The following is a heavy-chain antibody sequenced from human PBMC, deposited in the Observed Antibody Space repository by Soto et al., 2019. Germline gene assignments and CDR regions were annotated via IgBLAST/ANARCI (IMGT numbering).Heavy chain of an antibody. V-gene: IGHV3-53*01. CDR1: GFTVSSNY. D-gene: IGHD1-26*01. CDR3: ARGSGSSYYYYGMDV. J-gene: IGHJ6*02. CDR2: IYSGGST. Sequence: GGSLRLSCAASGFTVSSNYMSWVRQAPGKGLEWVSVIYSGGSTYYADSVKGRFTISRDNSKNTLYLQMNSLRAEDTAVYYCARGSGSSYYYYGMDVWGQGTTVTV.